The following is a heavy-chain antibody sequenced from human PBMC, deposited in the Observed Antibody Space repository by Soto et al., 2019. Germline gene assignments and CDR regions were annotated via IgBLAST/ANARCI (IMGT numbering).Heavy chain of an antibody. CDR2: TYYRSKWYN. D-gene: IGHD2-2*01. V-gene: IGHV6-1*01. CDR1: GDSVSSNSAA. J-gene: IGHJ6*03. Sequence: PSESLSLTCAISGDSVSSNSAAWNWIRQSPSRGLEWLGRTYYRSKWYNDYAVSVKSRITINPDTSKNQFSLQLNSVTPEDTAVYYCARGPPKVVPAAMGHYYYYYMDVWGKGTTVTVPS. CDR3: ARGPPKVVPAAMGHYYYYYMDV.